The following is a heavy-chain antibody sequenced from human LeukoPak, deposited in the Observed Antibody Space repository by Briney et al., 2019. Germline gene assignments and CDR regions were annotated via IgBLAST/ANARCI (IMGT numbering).Heavy chain of an antibody. J-gene: IGHJ5*02. CDR2: IYHSGST. Sequence: SETLSLTCTVSGGSISSGGYYWSWIRQPPGKGLEWIGYIYHSGSTYYNPSLKSRVTISVDRSKNQFSLKLSSVTAADTAVYYCARDQGGPKVLLWGLDPWGQGTLVTVSS. CDR1: GGSISSGGYY. V-gene: IGHV4-30-2*01. CDR3: ARDQGGPKVLLWGLDP. D-gene: IGHD3-10*01.